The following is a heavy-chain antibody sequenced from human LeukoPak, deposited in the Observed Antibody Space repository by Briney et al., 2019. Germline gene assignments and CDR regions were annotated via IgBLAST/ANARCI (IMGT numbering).Heavy chain of an antibody. CDR3: AKDGVPGYGMDV. CDR2: ISYDGSNK. D-gene: IGHD2-8*01. J-gene: IGHJ6*02. V-gene: IGHV3-30*18. CDR1: GFTFSSYG. Sequence: GGSLRLSCAASGFTFSSYGMHWVRQAPGKGLEWVAVISYDGSNKYYADSVMGRFTISRDNSKNTLYLQMNSLRDEETAVYYYAKDGVPGYGMDVWGQGTTVTVSS.